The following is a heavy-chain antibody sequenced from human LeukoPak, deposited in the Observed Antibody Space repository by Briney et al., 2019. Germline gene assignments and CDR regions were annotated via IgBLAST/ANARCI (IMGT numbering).Heavy chain of an antibody. CDR2: INHSGST. Sequence: SETLSLTCAVYGGSFSGYYSSWIRQPPGKGLEWIGEINHSGSTNYNPSLKSRVTISVDTSKNQFSLKLSSVTAADTAVYYCARGLGGSYYGYYYGMDVWGQGTTVTVSS. V-gene: IGHV4-34*01. CDR3: ARGLGGSYYGYYYGMDV. D-gene: IGHD1-26*01. J-gene: IGHJ6*02. CDR1: GGSFSGYY.